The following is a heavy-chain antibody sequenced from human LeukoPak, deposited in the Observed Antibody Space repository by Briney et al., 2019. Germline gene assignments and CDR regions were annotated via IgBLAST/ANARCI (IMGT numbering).Heavy chain of an antibody. J-gene: IGHJ4*02. CDR1: GFAFSTYE. CDR3: ASRSTGFSY. V-gene: IGHV3-48*03. Sequence: LPGGSLRLSCVASGFAFSTYEMNWVRQAPGKGLEWVSYISSSGVTISYADSVKGRFTISRDNANNSLFLQTNSLRAEDTAVYYCASRSTGFSYWSQGTLVTVSS. CDR2: ISSSGVTI.